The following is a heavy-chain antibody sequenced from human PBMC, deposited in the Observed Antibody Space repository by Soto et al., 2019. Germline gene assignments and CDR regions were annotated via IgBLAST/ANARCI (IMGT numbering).Heavy chain of an antibody. CDR2: VQMSGTT. V-gene: IGHV4-4*07. CDR3: AKDRSTMRWFDP. Sequence: PSETLSLTCAVSGASVRSYHWSWIRHAAGKGLEWIGRVQMSGTTNYNPSLKTRVTMSLDTSKNEVSLRMTSVTAADTAVYFCAKDRSTMRWFDPWGQGILVTVSS. J-gene: IGHJ5*02. CDR1: GASVRSYH. D-gene: IGHD1-1*01.